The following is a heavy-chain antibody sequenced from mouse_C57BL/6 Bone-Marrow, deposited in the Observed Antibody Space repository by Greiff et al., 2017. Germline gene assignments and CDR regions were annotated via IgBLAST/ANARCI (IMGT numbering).Heavy chain of an antibody. CDR3: ARDGQLSRRDY. CDR1: GFTFSSYV. CDR2: ISDGGSYT. Sequence: EVMLVESGGGLVKPGGSLKLSCAASGFTFSSYVMSWVRQTPEKRLEWVATISDGGSYTYYPDNVKGRFTISREHAKNNLYLQRSHLKSEATAMYYCARDGQLSRRDYWGQGTSVTVSS. D-gene: IGHD3-2*02. J-gene: IGHJ4*01. V-gene: IGHV5-4*01.